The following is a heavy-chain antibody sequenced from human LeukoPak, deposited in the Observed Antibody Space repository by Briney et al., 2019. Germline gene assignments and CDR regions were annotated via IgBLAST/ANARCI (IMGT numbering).Heavy chain of an antibody. CDR3: AREGSYSYGLNFDY. CDR2: IYSGGST. V-gene: IGHV3-53*01. J-gene: IGHJ4*02. CDR1: GFTVSSNY. Sequence: GGSLRLSCAPSGFTVSSNYMSWVRHAPGKGLEWLSFIYSGGSTYYADSVKGRFTISRDNSKNTLYLQMNSLRAEDTAVYYCAREGSYSYGLNFDYWGQGTLVTVAS. D-gene: IGHD5-18*01.